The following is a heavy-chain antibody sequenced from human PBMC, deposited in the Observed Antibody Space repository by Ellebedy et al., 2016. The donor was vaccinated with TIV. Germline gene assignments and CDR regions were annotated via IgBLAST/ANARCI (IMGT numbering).Heavy chain of an antibody. J-gene: IGHJ4*01. V-gene: IGHV3-23*01. D-gene: IGHD6-19*01. CDR3: AKGGGWLYYFDY. CDR2: ISNSGDTT. CDR1: GFTFSTFA. Sequence: GESLKISCAASGFTFSTFAMHWVRQAPGKGLEWVSAISNSGDTTYNADSVKARFTISIDNSKNTLYLQVNSLRAEDTAVYYCAKGGGWLYYFDYWGHGTLVTVSS.